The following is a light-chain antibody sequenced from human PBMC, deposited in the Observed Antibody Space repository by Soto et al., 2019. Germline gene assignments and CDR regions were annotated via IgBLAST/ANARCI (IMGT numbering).Light chain of an antibody. V-gene: IGLV6-57*04. CDR3: QSYDSSPLWV. CDR2: EDN. J-gene: IGLJ1*01. Sequence: NFMLTQPHSVSESPGKTVTISCTRSSGSIASNYVQWYQQRPGSAPTTVIYEDNQRPSGVPDRFSGSIDSSSNSASLTISGLKTEEEADYYCQSYDSSPLWVFGTGTNFTVL. CDR1: SGSIASNY.